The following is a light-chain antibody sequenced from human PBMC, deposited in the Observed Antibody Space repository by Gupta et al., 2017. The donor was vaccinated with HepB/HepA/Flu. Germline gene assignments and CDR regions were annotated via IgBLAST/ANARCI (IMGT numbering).Light chain of an antibody. CDR1: QGIRND. CDR3: RQKYNSPWT. Sequence: AIQMTQSPSSLSASVGDRVTITCRASQGIRNDLGWYQQKPGKAPKLLIYAASRVQSGVPSRFSGSSSCTDFTLIIISRQPEDFATYYCRQKYNSPWTFGQGTKVEIK. CDR2: AAS. J-gene: IGKJ1*01. V-gene: IGKV1-6*01.